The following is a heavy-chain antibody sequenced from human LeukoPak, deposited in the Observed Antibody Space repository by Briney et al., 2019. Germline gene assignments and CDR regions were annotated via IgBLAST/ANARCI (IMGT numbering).Heavy chain of an antibody. CDR1: GGSFSGYY. J-gene: IGHJ5*02. D-gene: IGHD3-10*01. CDR2: INHSGST. Sequence: PSETLSLTCAVYGGSFSGYYWSWIRQPPGKGLEWIGEINHSGSTNYNPSLKSRVTISVDTSKNQFSLKLSSVTAADTAVYYCARGRWISMVRGRPPRFDPWGQGTLVTVSS. CDR3: ARGRWISMVRGRPPRFDP. V-gene: IGHV4-34*01.